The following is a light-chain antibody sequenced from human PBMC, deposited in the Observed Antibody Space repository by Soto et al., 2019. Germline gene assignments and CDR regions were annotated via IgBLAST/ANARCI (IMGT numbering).Light chain of an antibody. Sequence: EIVLTQSPDTLSLSPGERATLSCGASQNIRTYLSWYQQKPGQSPRLLVYDAVNRAAGAPDRFSGSGSGTDFTLTITNVETEDAAVYVWQQRSDRPPLTFGGGTRVEIK. J-gene: IGKJ4*01. CDR1: QNIRTY. CDR2: DAV. V-gene: IGKV3-11*01. CDR3: QQRSDRPPLT.